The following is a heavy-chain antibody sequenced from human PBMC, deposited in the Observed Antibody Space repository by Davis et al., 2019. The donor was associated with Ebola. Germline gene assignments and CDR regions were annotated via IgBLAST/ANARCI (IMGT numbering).Heavy chain of an antibody. Sequence: GESLKISCAASGFTFSGYGMNWVRQAPGKGLEWVSVIYDQSTACADAVRGRFIISRDKSNNTLYLEMSSLRVDDTAVYYCATTQWLREFDNWGQGTLVTVSS. CDR3: ATTQWLREFDN. CDR2: IYDQST. V-gene: IGHV3-53*05. D-gene: IGHD6-19*01. CDR1: GFTFSGYG. J-gene: IGHJ4*02.